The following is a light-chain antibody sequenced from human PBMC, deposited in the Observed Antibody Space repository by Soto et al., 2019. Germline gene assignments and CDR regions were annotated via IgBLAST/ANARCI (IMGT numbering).Light chain of an antibody. CDR3: SSYTNDNSVI. CDR2: EIR. V-gene: IGLV2-14*01. J-gene: IGLJ2*01. Sequence: QSVLTQPASVSGSPGQSITISCTGTSGDIGSYNYVSWYQQHPAKAPKLIIYEIRNRPLGVSDRFSGSKSGNTSSLTISGLQAADEADYYCSSYTNDNSVIFGGGTKVTVL. CDR1: SGDIGSYNY.